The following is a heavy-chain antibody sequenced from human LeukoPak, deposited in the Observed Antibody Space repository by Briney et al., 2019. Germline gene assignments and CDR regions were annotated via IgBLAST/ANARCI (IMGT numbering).Heavy chain of an antibody. CDR3: ATSGKYHVYYFDY. Sequence: PSETLSLTCTVSGGSITSNYWNWIRQSPGKGLEWIGYRSYSGVTNYTPSLKSRVTISVDTSKNQVSLKLTSVAAADTAVYYCATSGKYHVYYFDYWGQGTLVTVSP. CDR1: GGSITSNY. D-gene: IGHD1-1*01. V-gene: IGHV4-59*08. CDR2: RSYSGVT. J-gene: IGHJ4*02.